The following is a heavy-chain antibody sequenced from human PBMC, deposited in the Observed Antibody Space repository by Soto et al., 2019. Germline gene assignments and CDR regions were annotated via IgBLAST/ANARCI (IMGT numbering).Heavy chain of an antibody. CDR2: IIPIFGTA. D-gene: IGHD2-15*01. V-gene: IGHV1-69*06. Sequence: SVKVPCKASGGTFSSYAISWVRQAPGQGLEWMGGIIPIFGTANYAQKFQGRVTITADKSTSTAYMELSSLRSEDTAVYYCASQYCSGGSCYLILDAFDIWGQGTMVTVSS. CDR1: GGTFSSYA. CDR3: ASQYCSGGSCYLILDAFDI. J-gene: IGHJ3*02.